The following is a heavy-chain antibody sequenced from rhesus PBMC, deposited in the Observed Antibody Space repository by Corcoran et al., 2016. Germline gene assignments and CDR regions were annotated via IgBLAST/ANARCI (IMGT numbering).Heavy chain of an antibody. CDR3: ARSGGWYYLDY. J-gene: IGHJ4*01. D-gene: IGHD6-31*01. V-gene: IGHV4-80*01. Sequence: QVQLQESGPGLVKPSETLSLTCAVSGASISSPCWRWISQPPGKGREWIGEISGESGNTKSTPSLKSRVTGSKDASKNQFSLKLTSVTAADTAVYYGARSGGWYYLDYWGQGALVAVSA. CDR2: ISGESGNT. CDR1: GASISSPC.